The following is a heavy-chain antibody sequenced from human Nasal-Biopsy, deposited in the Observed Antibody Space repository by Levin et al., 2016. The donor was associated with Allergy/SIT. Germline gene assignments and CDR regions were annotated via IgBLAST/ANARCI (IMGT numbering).Heavy chain of an antibody. D-gene: IGHD1-1*01. CDR3: ATGPGYNFGSNWFFQR. J-gene: IGHJ2*01. V-gene: IGHV4-4*07. Sequence: GSLRLSCTVSTGYITSYYWSWIRQPPGKGLEWIGHIYFSGSKTYNPSLKSRVTMSMDTSESHFSLQLASVTAAGTAVYFCATGPGYNFGSNWFFQRWGRGTLVTVSS. CDR1: TGYITSYY. CDR2: IYFSGSK.